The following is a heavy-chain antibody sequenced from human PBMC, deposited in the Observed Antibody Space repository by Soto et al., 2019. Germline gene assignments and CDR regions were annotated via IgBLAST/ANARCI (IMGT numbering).Heavy chain of an antibody. Sequence: GGSLKLSCAASGVTFCSDSISWGRQAPGKGLEWGSTISGSGGSTYYADSVKGRFTISRDNSKNTLYLQMNSLRAEDTAVYYCAKGQGYGSWSYYFSSGPRNYYYYYMDVWGKGTTVTV. V-gene: IGHV3-23*01. CDR3: AKGQGYGSWSYYFSSGPRNYYYYYMDV. J-gene: IGHJ6*03. CDR2: ISGSGGST. D-gene: IGHD3-10*01. CDR1: GVTFCSDS.